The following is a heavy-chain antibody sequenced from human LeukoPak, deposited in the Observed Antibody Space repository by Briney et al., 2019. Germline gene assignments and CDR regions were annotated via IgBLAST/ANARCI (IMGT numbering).Heavy chain of an antibody. CDR2: ISSSSSYI. Sequence: GGSLRLSCAASGFTFSSYSMNWVRQAPGKGLEWVSSISSSSSYIYYADSVKGRFTISRDNTKNSLYLQMNSLRAEDTAVYYCAILRHWKVVTTGVKYFQHWGQGTLVTVSS. CDR3: AILRHWKVVTTGVKYFQH. D-gene: IGHD3-22*01. J-gene: IGHJ1*01. CDR1: GFTFSSYS. V-gene: IGHV3-21*01.